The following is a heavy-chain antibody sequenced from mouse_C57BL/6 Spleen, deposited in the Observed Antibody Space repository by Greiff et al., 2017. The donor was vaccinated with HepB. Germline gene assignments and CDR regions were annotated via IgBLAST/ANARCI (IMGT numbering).Heavy chain of an antibody. CDR3: TRMGLRRYFDV. CDR2: IRNKANNPAT. CDR1: GFTFSDAW. V-gene: IGHV6-6*01. Sequence: EVKLMESGGGLVQPGGSMKLSCAASGFTFSDAWMDWVRQSPEKGLEWVAEIRNKANNPATYYAESVKGKFTISRDDSKSSVYLQMNSLRAEDTGIYYCTRMGLRRYFDVWGTGTTVTVSS. D-gene: IGHD2-4*01. J-gene: IGHJ1*03.